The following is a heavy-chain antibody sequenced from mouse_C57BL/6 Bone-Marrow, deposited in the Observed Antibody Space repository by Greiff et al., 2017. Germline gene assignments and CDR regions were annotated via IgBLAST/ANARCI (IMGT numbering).Heavy chain of an antibody. J-gene: IGHJ2*01. CDR2: IDPENGDT. V-gene: IGHV14-4*01. CDR3: TTAVDY. Sequence: EVMLVESGAELVRPGASVKLSCTASGFNIKDDYMHWVKQRPEQGLEWIGWIDPENGDTEYASKFQGKATITADTSSNTAYLQLSSLTSEDTAVSYCTTAVDYWGQGTTLTVSS. CDR1: GFNIKDDY.